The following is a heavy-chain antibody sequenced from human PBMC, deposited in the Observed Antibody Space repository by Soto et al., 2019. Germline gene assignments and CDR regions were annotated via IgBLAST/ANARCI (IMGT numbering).Heavy chain of an antibody. CDR2: ISYDGSNK. V-gene: IGHV3-30-3*01. Sequence: GGSRRRSCAASGFTFSSYGMHWVRQAPGKGLEWVAVISYDGSNKYYADSVKGRFTISRDNSENTLYLQMNSLRAEDTAVYYCARERAAAGPFDPWGQGTLVTVSS. J-gene: IGHJ5*02. CDR1: GFTFSSYG. D-gene: IGHD6-13*01. CDR3: ARERAAAGPFDP.